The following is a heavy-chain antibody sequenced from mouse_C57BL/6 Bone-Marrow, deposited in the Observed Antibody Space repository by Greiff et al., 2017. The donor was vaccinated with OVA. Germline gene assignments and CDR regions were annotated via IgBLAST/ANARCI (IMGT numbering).Heavy chain of an antibody. J-gene: IGHJ4*01. Sequence: QVQLQQPGAELVKPGASVKMSCKASGYTFTSYWITWVKQRPGQGLEWIGDIYPGSGSTNYNEKFKSKATLTVDTSSSTAYMQLSSLTSEDADVYYCAREEGYYVGYAMDYWGQGTSVTVAS. CDR3: AREEGYYVGYAMDY. V-gene: IGHV1-55*01. D-gene: IGHD2-3*01. CDR1: GYTFTSYW. CDR2: IYPGSGST.